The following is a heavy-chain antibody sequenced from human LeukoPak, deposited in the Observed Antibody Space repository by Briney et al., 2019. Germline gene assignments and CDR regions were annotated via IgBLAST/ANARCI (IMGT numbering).Heavy chain of an antibody. CDR2: INTNNGNT. J-gene: IGHJ4*02. V-gene: IGHV1-18*01. D-gene: IGHD6-13*01. CDR3: ARGPIAAAGDY. CDR1: GYTFTNYG. Sequence: ASVKVSCKASGYTFTNYGLTWVRQAPGQGLEWMGWINTNNGNTNYAQKFQGRVTMTTDTSTTTAYLELRSLRSDDTAVYYCARGPIAAAGDYWGQGTLVTVSS.